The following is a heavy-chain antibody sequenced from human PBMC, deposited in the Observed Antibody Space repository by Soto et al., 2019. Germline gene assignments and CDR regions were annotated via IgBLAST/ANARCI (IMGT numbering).Heavy chain of an antibody. D-gene: IGHD3-22*01. J-gene: IGHJ6*02. Sequence: LRLSCAASGFTFSSYGMHWVRQAPGKGLEWVAVISYDGSNKYYADSVKGRFTISRDNSKNTLYLQMNSLRAEDTAVYYCAKVPGADSSGYYPLAYYGMDVWGQGTTVTVSS. CDR3: AKVPGADSSGYYPLAYYGMDV. CDR2: ISYDGSNK. V-gene: IGHV3-30*18. CDR1: GFTFSSYG.